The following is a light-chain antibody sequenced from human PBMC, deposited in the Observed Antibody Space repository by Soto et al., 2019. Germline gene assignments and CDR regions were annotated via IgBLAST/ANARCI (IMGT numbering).Light chain of an antibody. V-gene: IGLV3-25*02. CDR3: QSADSSGTYPVV. J-gene: IGLJ2*01. CDR1: ALPKQY. Sequence: SYELTQPPSVSVSPGQTARITCSGDALPKQYAYWYQQKPGQAPVLVIYKDSERPSGIPERFSGSGSGTTVTLTISGVQAEDEADYYCQSADSSGTYPVVFGGGTKLTVL. CDR2: KDS.